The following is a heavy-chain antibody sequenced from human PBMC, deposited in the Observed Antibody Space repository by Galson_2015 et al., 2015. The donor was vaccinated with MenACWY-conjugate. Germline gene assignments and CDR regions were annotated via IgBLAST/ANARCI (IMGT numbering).Heavy chain of an antibody. CDR1: GFIFSSYA. Sequence: LRLSCAASGFIFSSYALHWVRQAPGEGLEYVSAITKNGLNTYYTDSVRGRFTISRDNAKNSLYLQMHSLSAEDTAVYYCTRVAGHCGSTACYLVDYWGQGTLVTVSS. CDR2: ITKNGLNT. V-gene: IGHV3-64*04. J-gene: IGHJ4*02. D-gene: IGHD2-2*01. CDR3: TRVAGHCGSTACYLVDY.